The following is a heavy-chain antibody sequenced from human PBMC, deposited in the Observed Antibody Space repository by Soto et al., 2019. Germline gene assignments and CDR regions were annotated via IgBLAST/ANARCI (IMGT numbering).Heavy chain of an antibody. CDR3: ARGRSLRFLEWLFY. CDR2: ISSSSSTI. D-gene: IGHD3-3*01. Sequence: GGSLRLSCAASGFTFSSYSMNWVRQAPGKGLEWVSYISSSSSTIYYADSVKGRFTISRDNAKNSLYLQMNSLRAEDTAVYYCARGRSLRFLEWLFYWGQGTLVTVSS. J-gene: IGHJ4*02. CDR1: GFTFSSYS. V-gene: IGHV3-48*01.